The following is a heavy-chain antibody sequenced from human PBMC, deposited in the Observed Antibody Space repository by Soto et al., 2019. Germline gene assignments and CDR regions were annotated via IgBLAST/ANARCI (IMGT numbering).Heavy chain of an antibody. Sequence: ETLSLTCTVCGGSISSSSYYWGWIRQPPGKGLEWIGSIYYSGSTYYNPSLKSRVTISVDTSKNQFSLKLSSVTAADTAVYYCARHIVVVPAAMSSSEHYMEVWGKGTTVTVSS. D-gene: IGHD2-2*01. CDR1: GGSISSSSYY. CDR3: ARHIVVVPAAMSSSEHYMEV. CDR2: IYYSGST. V-gene: IGHV4-39*01. J-gene: IGHJ6*03.